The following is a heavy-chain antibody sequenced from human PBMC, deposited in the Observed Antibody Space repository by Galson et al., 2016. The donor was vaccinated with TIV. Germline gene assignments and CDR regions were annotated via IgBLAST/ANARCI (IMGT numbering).Heavy chain of an antibody. CDR2: ISDSGRS. V-gene: IGHV4-59*01. Sequence: SETLSLTCTVSGDSIINYYLSWIRQPPGKGLEWIGYISDSGRSNENPSLKSRVTISVDTSKKQISLKLKSVTAADTAMYYCARDLGLGAFDIWGQGTMVTVSS. CDR1: GDSIINYY. CDR3: ARDLGLGAFDI. J-gene: IGHJ3*02. D-gene: IGHD7-27*01.